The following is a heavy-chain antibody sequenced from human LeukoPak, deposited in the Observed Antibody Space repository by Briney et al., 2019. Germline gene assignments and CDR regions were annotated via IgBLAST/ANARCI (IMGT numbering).Heavy chain of an antibody. V-gene: IGHV3-30*18. J-gene: IGHJ4*02. CDR3: AKEWAPGGGDGYDY. CDR1: GFTFSSYW. CDR2: ISYDGSNK. D-gene: IGHD2-21*02. Sequence: QPGGSLRLSCAASGFTFSSYWMHWVRQAPGKGLEWVAVISYDGSNKYYADSVKGRFTISRDNSKNTLYLQMNSLRAEDTAVYHCAKEWAPGGGDGYDYWGQGTLVTVSS.